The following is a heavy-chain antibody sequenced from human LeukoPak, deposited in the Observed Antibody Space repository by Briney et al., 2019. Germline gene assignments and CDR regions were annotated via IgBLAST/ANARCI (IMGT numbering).Heavy chain of an antibody. CDR2: IYSGGNT. Sequence: PGGSLRLSCAASGFAVSSNYMSWVRQAPGKGLEWISVIYSGGNTYYADSVKGRFTISRDNSKNTLFLQMNSLRGEDTAVYYCARDDGYSSGYFAYWGQGTLVTVSS. D-gene: IGHD5-18*01. CDR1: GFAVSSNY. CDR3: ARDDGYSSGYFAY. J-gene: IGHJ4*02. V-gene: IGHV3-53*01.